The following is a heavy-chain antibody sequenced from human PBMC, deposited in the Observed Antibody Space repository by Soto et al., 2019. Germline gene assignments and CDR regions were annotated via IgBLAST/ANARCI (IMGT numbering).Heavy chain of an antibody. V-gene: IGHV1-18*01. CDR1: GYTFASYG. CDR2: ISAYNGNT. CDR3: ARDRRYDYVWGSPRFDP. Sequence: QVQLVQSGAEVKKPGASVKVSCKASGYTFASYGISWVRQAPGQGLEWMGWISAYNGNTNYAQKLQGRVTMTTDTSXNXDYMELRSLRSDDTAVYYCARDRRYDYVWGSPRFDPWGQGTLVTVSS. D-gene: IGHD3-16*01. J-gene: IGHJ5*02.